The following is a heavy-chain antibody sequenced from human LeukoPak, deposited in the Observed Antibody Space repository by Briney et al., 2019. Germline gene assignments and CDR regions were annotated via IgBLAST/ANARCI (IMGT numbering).Heavy chain of an antibody. J-gene: IGHJ3*02. CDR2: IYYSGST. CDR1: GGSISSSSYC. D-gene: IGHD3-3*02. CDR3: ASVGIFGVVTHDAFDI. Sequence: KPSETLSLTCTVSGGSISSSSYCWGWIRQPPGKGLEWIGSIYYSGSTYYNPSLKSRVTISVDTSKNQFSLKLSSVTAADTAVYYCASVGIFGVVTHDAFDIWGQGTMVTVSS. V-gene: IGHV4-39*01.